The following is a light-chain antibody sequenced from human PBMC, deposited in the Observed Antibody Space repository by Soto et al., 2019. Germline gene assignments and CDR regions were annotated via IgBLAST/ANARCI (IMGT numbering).Light chain of an antibody. CDR1: NPNVGGGYD. V-gene: IGLV1-40*01. CDR3: QSYDPTLNVV. CDR2: ANN. Sequence: QLVLTQPPSVSGAPGQTVTISCTGSNPNVGGGYDVHWYQQLPGSAPKLLIYANNNRPSGVPDRFSGSKSGTSASLAITGLQAEDEADYYCQSYDPTLNVVFGGGTKLTVL. J-gene: IGLJ2*01.